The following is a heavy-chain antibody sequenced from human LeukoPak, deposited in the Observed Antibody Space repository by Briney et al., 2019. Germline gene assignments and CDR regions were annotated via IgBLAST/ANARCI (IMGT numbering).Heavy chain of an antibody. J-gene: IGHJ4*02. Sequence: ASVKVSCKASGYTFISYAMNWVRQAPGQGLEWMGWINTNTGNPTYAQGFTGRFVFSLDTSVSTAYLQISSLKAEDTAVYYCARVHSSSWFRTYYFDYWGQGTLVTVSS. CDR3: ARVHSSSWFRTYYFDY. D-gene: IGHD6-13*01. V-gene: IGHV7-4-1*02. CDR1: GYTFISYA. CDR2: INTNTGNP.